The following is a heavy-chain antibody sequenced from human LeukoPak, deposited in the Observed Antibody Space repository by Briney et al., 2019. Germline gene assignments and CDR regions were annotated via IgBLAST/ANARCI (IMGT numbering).Heavy chain of an antibody. D-gene: IGHD1-26*01. CDR1: GGTFSSYA. V-gene: IGHV1-69*13. CDR2: IIPIFGTA. Sequence: SVKVSCKASGGTFSSYAISWVRQAPGQGLEWMGGIIPIFGTANYAQKSQGRVTITADESTSTAYMELSSLRSEDTAVYYCAREALIVGNAFDIWGQGTMVTVSS. J-gene: IGHJ3*02. CDR3: AREALIVGNAFDI.